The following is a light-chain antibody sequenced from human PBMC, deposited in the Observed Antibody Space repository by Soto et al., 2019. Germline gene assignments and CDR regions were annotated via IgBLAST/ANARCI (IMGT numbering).Light chain of an antibody. CDR3: QQLNSYPLT. CDR2: AAS. CDR1: QGISSY. J-gene: IGKJ1*01. V-gene: IGKV1-9*01. Sequence: DIQMTQSPSALSAAVGDRVTITFRASQGISSYLALYQQKPGKAPKLLIYAASTLQSGFPSRFSGSGSGTDFTLTISSLQPEDFATYYCQQLNSYPLTFGQGTKVDIK.